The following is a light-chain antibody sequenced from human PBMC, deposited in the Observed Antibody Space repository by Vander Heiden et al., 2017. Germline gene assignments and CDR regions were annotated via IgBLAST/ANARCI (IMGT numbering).Light chain of an antibody. V-gene: IGKV4-1*01. CDR2: WAS. CDR1: QSVLYSSNNKNY. J-gene: IGKJ1*01. CDR3: QQYYSTPWT. Sequence: DIVMTQSPDSLAVYLGEGATINCKSSQSVLYSSNNKNYLAWYQQKPGQPPKLLIYWASTRESGVPDRFSGSGSGTDFTFTISSLQAEDVAVYYCQQYYSTPWTFGQGTKVEIK.